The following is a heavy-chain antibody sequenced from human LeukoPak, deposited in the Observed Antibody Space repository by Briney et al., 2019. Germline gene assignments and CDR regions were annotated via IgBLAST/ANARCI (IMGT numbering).Heavy chain of an antibody. CDR3: ANFEAAAVTF. CDR2: ISGSGGST. CDR1: GFTFSSYA. D-gene: IGHD6-13*01. J-gene: IGHJ4*02. V-gene: IGHV3-23*01. Sequence: PGGSLRLSCAASGFTFSSYAMSWVRQAPGKGLEWVSAISGSGGSTYYAGSVKGRFTISRDNSKNTLYLQMNSLRAEDTAVYYCANFEAAAVTFWGQGTLVTVSS.